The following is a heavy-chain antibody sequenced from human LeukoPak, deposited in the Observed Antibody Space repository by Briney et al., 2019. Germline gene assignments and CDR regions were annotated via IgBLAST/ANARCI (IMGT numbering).Heavy chain of an antibody. J-gene: IGHJ3*02. CDR3: ARVNREIGIPSYAFDI. Sequence: ASVKVSCKASGYTFTGYYMHWVRQAPGQGLEWMGWINPNSGGTNYAQKFQGWVTMTRDTSISTGYMELSRLRSDDTAGYYCARVNREIGIPSYAFDIWGQGTMVTVSS. V-gene: IGHV1-2*04. CDR1: GYTFTGYY. D-gene: IGHD1-14*01. CDR2: INPNSGGT.